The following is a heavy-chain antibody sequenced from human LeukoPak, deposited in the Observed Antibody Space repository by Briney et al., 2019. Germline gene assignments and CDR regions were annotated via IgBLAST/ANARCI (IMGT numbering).Heavy chain of an antibody. CDR1: RFTFSSYS. CDR3: ASLYSYGHTN. Sequence: GGSLRLSRAASRFTFSSYSMNWVRQAPGKGLEWVSYISSSSGTIYYADSVKGRFTISRDNAKNSLYLQMSSLRAEDTAVYYCASLYSYGHTNWGQGTLVTVSS. D-gene: IGHD5-18*01. J-gene: IGHJ4*02. V-gene: IGHV3-48*01. CDR2: ISSSSGTI.